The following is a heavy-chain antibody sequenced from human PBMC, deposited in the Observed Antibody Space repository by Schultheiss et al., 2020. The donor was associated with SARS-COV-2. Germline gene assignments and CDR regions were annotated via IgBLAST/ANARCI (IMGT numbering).Heavy chain of an antibody. CDR3: AKLGYGMDV. D-gene: IGHD7-27*01. V-gene: IGHV3-30*18. CDR2: ISYDGSNK. CDR1: GFTFSSYG. J-gene: IGHJ6*02. Sequence: GGSLRLSCAASGFTFSSYGMHWVRQAPGKGLEWVAVISYDGSNKYYADSVKGRFTISRDNSKNTLYLQMNSLRAEDTAVYYCAKLGYGMDVWGQGTTVTVSS.